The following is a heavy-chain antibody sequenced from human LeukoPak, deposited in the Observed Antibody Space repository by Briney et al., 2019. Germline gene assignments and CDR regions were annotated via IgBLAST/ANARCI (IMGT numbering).Heavy chain of an antibody. CDR1: GFTFSDYY. D-gene: IGHD3-10*01. CDR3: SGADYYGSGSPISLDV. J-gene: IGHJ6*04. CDR2: IRSNAYGATT. V-gene: IGHV3-49*04. Sequence: PGRSLRLSCAASGFTFSDYYMSWVRQAPGKGLEWVSFIRSNAYGATTEHAASVKGRFTISRDDSKSIAYLQMNSLKTEDTAVYYCSGADYYGSGSPISLDVWGKGTTVTVSS.